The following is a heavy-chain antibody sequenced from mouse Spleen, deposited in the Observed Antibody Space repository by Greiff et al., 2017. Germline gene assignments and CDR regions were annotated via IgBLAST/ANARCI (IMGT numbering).Heavy chain of an antibody. J-gene: IGHJ4*01. CDR3: ARNLYAMDY. V-gene: IGHV5-17*01. CDR2: ISSGSSTI. Sequence: EVKLVESGGGLVQPGGSLKLSCAASGFTFSDYGMHWVRQAPEKGLEWVAYISSGSSTIYYADTVKGRFTISRDNAKNTLFLQMTSLRSEDTAMYYCARNLYAMDYWGQGTSVTVSS. CDR1: GFTFSDYG.